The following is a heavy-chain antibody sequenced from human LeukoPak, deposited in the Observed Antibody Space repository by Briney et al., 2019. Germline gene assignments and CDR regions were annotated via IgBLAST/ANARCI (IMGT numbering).Heavy chain of an antibody. CDR3: AKSYYYGSGSYERDYYYYYMDV. D-gene: IGHD3-10*01. Sequence: AGGSLRLSCAASGFTFSSYAMHWVRQAPGKGLEYVSAISSNGGSTYYANSVKGRFTISRDNSKNTLYLQMGSLRAEDTALYYCAKSYYYGSGSYERDYYYYYMDVWGKGTTVTVSS. CDR1: GFTFSSYA. J-gene: IGHJ6*03. CDR2: ISSNGGST. V-gene: IGHV3-64*01.